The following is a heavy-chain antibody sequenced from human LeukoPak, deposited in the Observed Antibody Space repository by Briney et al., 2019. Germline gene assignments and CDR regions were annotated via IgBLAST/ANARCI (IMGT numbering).Heavy chain of an antibody. D-gene: IGHD6-13*01. CDR3: ARAMGIAAAPLLDY. CDR1: GYTFTSYY. J-gene: IGHJ4*02. Sequence: ASVKVSCKASGYTFTSYYMYWVRQAPGQGLEWMGWINTNTGNPTYAQGFTGRFVFSLDTSVSTAYLQISSLKAEDTAVYYCARAMGIAAAPLLDYWGQGTLVTVSS. V-gene: IGHV7-4-1*02. CDR2: INTNTGNP.